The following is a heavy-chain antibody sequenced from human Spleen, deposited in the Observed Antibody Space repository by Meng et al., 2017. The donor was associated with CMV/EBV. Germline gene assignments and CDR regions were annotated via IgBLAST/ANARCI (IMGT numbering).Heavy chain of an antibody. D-gene: IGHD2-21*01. CDR2: IYYSGST. CDR3: ARGHKGWFDP. Sequence: CIGTGGCIRSHYGSWNRQPSGKGMEWIGYIYYSGSTNYNPSLKSRVTISVDTPKNQFAMKLSSVTDADTAVYYCARGHKGWFDPWGQGTLVTVSS. J-gene: IGHJ5*02. V-gene: IGHV4-59*11. CDR1: GGCIRSHY.